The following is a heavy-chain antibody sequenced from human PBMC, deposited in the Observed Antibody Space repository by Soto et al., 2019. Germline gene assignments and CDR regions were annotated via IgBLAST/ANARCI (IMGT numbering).Heavy chain of an antibody. V-gene: IGHV1-69*01. Sequence: QVQLVQSGAEVKKPGSSVKVSCKASGGTSSSYAISWVRQAPGQGLEWMGGIIPIFGTANYAQKFQGRVTITADESTSTAYMELSSLRSEDTAVYYCARDYYDSSGYFLPFDYWGQGTLVTVSS. J-gene: IGHJ4*02. CDR2: IIPIFGTA. CDR3: ARDYYDSSGYFLPFDY. D-gene: IGHD3-22*01. CDR1: GGTSSSYA.